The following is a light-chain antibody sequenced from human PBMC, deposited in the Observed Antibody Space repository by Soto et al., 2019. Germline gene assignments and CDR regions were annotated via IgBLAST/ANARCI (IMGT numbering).Light chain of an antibody. CDR2: ATS. V-gene: IGKV1-39*01. CDR1: QTITNY. CDR3: QQSYSTLWT. J-gene: IGKJ1*01. Sequence: DIQMTQSPSSLSASVGDGVTITCRASQTITNYLNWYQQKPGKAPKLLIYATSSLHTGVPSRFSGSASGTNFTLTISSLQPEDFATYYCQQSYSTLWTFGQGTKVDIK.